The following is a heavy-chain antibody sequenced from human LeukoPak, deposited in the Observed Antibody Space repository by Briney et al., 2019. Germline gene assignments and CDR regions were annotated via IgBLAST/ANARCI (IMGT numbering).Heavy chain of an antibody. V-gene: IGHV5-51*04. J-gene: IGHJ5*02. CDR2: IYPGGSDT. CDR3: ARSKVPYCSSTSCLNWFDP. Sequence: GESLKISCKGPGYSFTSYWIGWVRQMPGKGLEWMGIIYPGGSDTRYSPSLQGQVTISADKPISTAYLQWSSLKASDTAMYYCARSKVPYCSSTSCLNWFDPWRQGTLVTDSS. CDR1: GYSFTSYW. D-gene: IGHD2-2*01.